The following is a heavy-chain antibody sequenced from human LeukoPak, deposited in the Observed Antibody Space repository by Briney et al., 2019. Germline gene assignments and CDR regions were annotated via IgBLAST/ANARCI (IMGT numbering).Heavy chain of an antibody. CDR2: IKQDGTKK. Sequence: GGSLRLSCAASGFTFSGYYMGWVRQAPGKGLEWVSNIKQDGTKKYYVGSVRGRFAISRDNAKDSLYLKMNSLRAEDTAVYHCARVIAARPARRTYYYMDVWGTGTTVTVSS. D-gene: IGHD6-6*01. V-gene: IGHV3-7*01. CDR3: ARVIAARPARRTYYYMDV. CDR1: GFTFSGYY. J-gene: IGHJ6*03.